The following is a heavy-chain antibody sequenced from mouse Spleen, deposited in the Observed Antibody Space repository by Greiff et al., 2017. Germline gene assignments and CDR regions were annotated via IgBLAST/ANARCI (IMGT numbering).Heavy chain of an antibody. D-gene: IGHD2-10*01. CDR1: GFTFSSYT. V-gene: IGHV5-6-4*01. CDR2: ISSGGSYT. Sequence: DVKLVESGGGLVKPGGSLKLSCAASGFTFSSYTMSWVRQTPEKRLEWVATISSGGSYTYYPDSVKGRFTISRDNAKNTLYLQMSSLKSEDTAMYYCTRDPSYGNYGDYWGQGTTLTVSS. J-gene: IGHJ2*01. CDR3: TRDPSYGNYGDY.